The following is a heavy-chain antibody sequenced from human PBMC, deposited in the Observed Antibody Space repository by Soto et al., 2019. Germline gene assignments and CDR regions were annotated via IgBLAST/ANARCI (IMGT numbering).Heavy chain of an antibody. CDR3: ARDTAHGDYVFAFDI. J-gene: IGHJ3*02. V-gene: IGHV1-18*01. CDR2: ISANNGNT. CDR1: GYTFTTCG. D-gene: IGHD4-17*01. Sequence: SVRFSCKASGYTFTTCGFSCVRQTPGQGLEWMGWISANNGNTNYAQKLQGRVTKTTDTSTSTAYMELRSLRSDDTAVYYCARDTAHGDYVFAFDIWGQGTMVTVSS.